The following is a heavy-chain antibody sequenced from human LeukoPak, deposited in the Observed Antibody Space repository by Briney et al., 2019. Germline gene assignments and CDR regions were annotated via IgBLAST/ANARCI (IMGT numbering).Heavy chain of an antibody. D-gene: IGHD5-24*01. CDR1: GASISSYY. Sequence: SETLSLTCTVSGASISSYYWSWIRQPPGKGLEWIGYIYYSGSTNYNPSLKSRVTISVDTSKNQFSLKLSSVTAADTAVYYCARVNGDGYNSPFDYWGQGTLVTVSS. CDR2: IYYSGST. V-gene: IGHV4-59*01. J-gene: IGHJ4*02. CDR3: ARVNGDGYNSPFDY.